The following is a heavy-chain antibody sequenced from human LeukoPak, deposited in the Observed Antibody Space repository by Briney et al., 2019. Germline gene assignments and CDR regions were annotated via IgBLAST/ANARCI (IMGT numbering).Heavy chain of an antibody. Sequence: GGSLRLSCAASGFTFSSYWMSWVRQAPGKGREWVANIKQDGSEKYYVDSVKGRFTISRDNAKNSLYLQMNSLRAEDTAVYYCASALEMATITGSGDYWGQGTLVTVSS. J-gene: IGHJ4*02. CDR3: ASALEMATITGSGDY. CDR1: GFTFSSYW. V-gene: IGHV3-7*01. D-gene: IGHD5-24*01. CDR2: IKQDGSEK.